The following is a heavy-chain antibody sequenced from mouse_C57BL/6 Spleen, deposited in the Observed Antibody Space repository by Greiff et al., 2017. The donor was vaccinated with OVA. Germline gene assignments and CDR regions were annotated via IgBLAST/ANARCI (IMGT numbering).Heavy chain of an antibody. V-gene: IGHV1-7*01. J-gene: IGHJ4*01. D-gene: IGHD1-1*01. CDR3: AREDITTGVEDAIDY. CDR2: INPSSGYT. Sequence: VQGVESGAELAKPGASVKLSCKASGYTFTSYWMHWVKQRPGQGLEWIGYINPSSGYTKYNQKFKDKATLTADKSSSTAYMPLSRVKYEDTAVYYSAREDITTGVEDAIDYWGQRTSGTVSS. CDR1: GYTFTSYW.